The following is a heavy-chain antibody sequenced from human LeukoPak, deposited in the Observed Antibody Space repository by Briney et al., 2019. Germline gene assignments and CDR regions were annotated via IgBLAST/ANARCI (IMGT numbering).Heavy chain of an antibody. CDR1: GFTFSRYW. J-gene: IGHJ4*02. CDR3: ARVIYSGWEGELSD. Sequence: GGSLRLSCAASGFTFSRYWMHWVRQAPGKGLVWVSRINSDGSTTSYADSVMGRFTISRDNARNTLYLQMNSLRAEDTAVYYCARVIYSGWEGELSDWGQGTLVTVSS. V-gene: IGHV3-74*01. CDR2: INSDGSTT. D-gene: IGHD6-19*01.